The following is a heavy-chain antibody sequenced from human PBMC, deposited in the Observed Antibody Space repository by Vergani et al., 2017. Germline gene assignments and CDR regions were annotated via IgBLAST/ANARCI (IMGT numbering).Heavy chain of an antibody. D-gene: IGHD5-24*01. J-gene: IGHJ6*02. Sequence: QVQLVQSGAEVKKPGSSVKVSCKASGGTFSSYAISWVRQAPGQGLEWMGGIIPIFGTANYAQKFQGRVTITADESTSTAYMELSSLRSEDTAVYYCAMRIVEMATITSCYYYYYGMDVWGQGTTVTVSS. CDR3: AMRIVEMATITSCYYYYYGMDV. V-gene: IGHV1-69*01. CDR2: IIPIFGTA. CDR1: GGTFSSYA.